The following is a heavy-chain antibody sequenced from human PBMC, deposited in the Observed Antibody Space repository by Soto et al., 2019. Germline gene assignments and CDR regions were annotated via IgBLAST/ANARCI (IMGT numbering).Heavy chain of an antibody. CDR2: IITLFGTS. D-gene: IGHD2-21*02. CDR1: GGTFSSHS. CDR3: AREVGYGDFSAALLD. Sequence: VQLMQSGAEVKKPGSSVKVSCKASGGTFSSHSINWVRQAPGQGLEWMGGIITLFGTSNYEQNFQGRVTITADQSPSTAYMELNSLTSDDTAVYYCAREVGYGDFSAALLDWGQGTLVTVSS. V-gene: IGHV1-69*01. J-gene: IGHJ4*02.